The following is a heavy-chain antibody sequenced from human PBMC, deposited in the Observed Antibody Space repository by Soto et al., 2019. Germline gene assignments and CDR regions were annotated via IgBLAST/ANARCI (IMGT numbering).Heavy chain of an antibody. D-gene: IGHD2-8*01. V-gene: IGHV1-18*04. CDR1: EYSFASFY. Sequence: GPSVKVSCKASEYSFASFYVRWVRQGPGQGLEWMGWINPYNGNTKHGETTQGRVTVTTDTSTSTAYMELRSLRSDDTAVYYCPRDIGLMVDANPFDYWGQGTLVTAPQ. CDR3: PRDIGLMVDANPFDY. CDR2: INPYNGNT. J-gene: IGHJ4*02.